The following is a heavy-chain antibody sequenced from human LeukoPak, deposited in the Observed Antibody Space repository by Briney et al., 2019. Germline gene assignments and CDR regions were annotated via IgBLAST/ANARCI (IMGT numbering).Heavy chain of an antibody. J-gene: IGHJ4*02. CDR1: GFTFSGYA. CDR2: IRYDGSNK. Sequence: GGSLRLSCAASGFTFSGYAMHWVRLAPGKGLEWVAFIRYDGSNKYYADSVKGRFTISRDNSKNTLYLQMNSLRAEDTAVYYCAKVDSSGSNCFDFWGQGALVTVSS. CDR3: AKVDSSGSNCFDF. D-gene: IGHD6-19*01. V-gene: IGHV3-30*02.